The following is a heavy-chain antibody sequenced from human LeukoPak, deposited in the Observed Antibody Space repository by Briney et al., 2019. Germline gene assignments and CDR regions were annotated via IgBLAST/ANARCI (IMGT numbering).Heavy chain of an antibody. CDR3: ARDPGWGFDY. Sequence: SVKVSFKASGGTFSSYAISWVRQAPGQGLEWMGGIIPIFGSANYAQKFQGRVTITTDESTSTAYMELSSLRSEDTAVYYCARDPGWGFDYWGQGTLVTVSS. J-gene: IGHJ4*02. V-gene: IGHV1-69*05. D-gene: IGHD3-16*01. CDR1: GGTFSSYA. CDR2: IIPIFGSA.